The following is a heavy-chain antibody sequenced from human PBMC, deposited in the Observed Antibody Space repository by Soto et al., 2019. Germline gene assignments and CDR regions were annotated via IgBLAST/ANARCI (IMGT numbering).Heavy chain of an antibody. D-gene: IGHD1-7*01. V-gene: IGHV4-4*02. J-gene: IGHJ5*02. Sequence: SETLSLTCAVSGGSISSSNWWSWVRQPPGKGLEWIGEIYHSVSTNYNPSLKSRVTISVDKSKNQFSLKLSSVTAADTAVYYCARAGNNWNYGGNWFDPWGQGTMVTV. CDR1: GGSISSSNW. CDR2: IYHSVST. CDR3: ARAGNNWNYGGNWFDP.